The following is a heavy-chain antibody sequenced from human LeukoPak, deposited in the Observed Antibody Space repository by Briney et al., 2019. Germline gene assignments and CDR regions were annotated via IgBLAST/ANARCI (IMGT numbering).Heavy chain of an antibody. J-gene: IGHJ3*02. V-gene: IGHV1-46*01. Sequence: ASVKVSCKASGYTFSSYYMHWVRQAPGQGLEGMGIINPSGDTTSYAQKFQDRVTMTRDTSTSTVYMELSSLRSDDTAVYYCASGPSLHRAFDIWGQGTMVTVSS. CDR2: INPSGDTT. CDR3: ASGPSLHRAFDI. CDR1: GYTFSSYY.